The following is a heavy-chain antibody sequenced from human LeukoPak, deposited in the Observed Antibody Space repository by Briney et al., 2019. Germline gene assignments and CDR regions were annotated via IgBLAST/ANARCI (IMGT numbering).Heavy chain of an antibody. CDR2: IYYSGNT. V-gene: IGHV4-39*01. J-gene: IGHJ3*02. CDR1: GDSISTSNSY. CDR3: ARVRDGYNDAYDI. Sequence: SETLSLTCTVSGDSISTSNSYWGWIRQPPGKGLEWIGSIYYSGNTYYNASLKSRVTISVDTSKNQFSLKLTSVTAADTAVYYCARVRDGYNDAYDIWGQGTMVTVHS. D-gene: IGHD5-24*01.